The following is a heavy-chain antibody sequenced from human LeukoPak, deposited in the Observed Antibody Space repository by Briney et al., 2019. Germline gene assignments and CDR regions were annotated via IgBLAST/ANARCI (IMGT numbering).Heavy chain of an antibody. J-gene: IGHJ4*02. CDR2: INPNSGGT. D-gene: IGHD5-18*01. CDR3: AREAEDTAMAPFDY. Sequence: GASVKVSCKASGYTFTGYYMHWVRQAPGQGLEWMGWINPNSGGTNYAQKFQGWVTMTRDTSISTAYMELSRLRSDDTAVYYRAREAEDTAMAPFDYWGQGTLVTVSS. CDR1: GYTFTGYY. V-gene: IGHV1-2*04.